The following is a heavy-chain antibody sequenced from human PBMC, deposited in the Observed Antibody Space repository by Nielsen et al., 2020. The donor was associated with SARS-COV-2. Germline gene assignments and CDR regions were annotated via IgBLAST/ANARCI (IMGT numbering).Heavy chain of an antibody. Sequence: SLKISCAASEIIFSDYYMSYLRQARVQGLEWVSYISSSSSYTNYADSVKGRFTISRDNAKNSLYLQMNSLRAEDTAVYYCARVVGRDGYNFFYYGMDVWGQGTTVTVSS. CDR1: EIIFSDYY. D-gene: IGHD5-24*01. CDR2: ISSSSSYT. CDR3: ARVVGRDGYNFFYYGMDV. J-gene: IGHJ6*02. V-gene: IGHV3-11*05.